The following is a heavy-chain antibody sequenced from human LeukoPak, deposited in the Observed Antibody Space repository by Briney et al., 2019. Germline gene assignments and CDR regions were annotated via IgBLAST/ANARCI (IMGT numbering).Heavy chain of an antibody. Sequence: ASVKVSCKASGYTFTGYYMHWVRQAPGQRLEWMGWINPNSGGTNYAQKFQGRVTMTRDTSISTAYMELSRLRSDDTAVYYCARLGYCSGGSCYAFDYWGQGTLVTVSS. V-gene: IGHV1-2*02. CDR3: ARLGYCSGGSCYAFDY. CDR2: INPNSGGT. CDR1: GYTFTGYY. D-gene: IGHD2-15*01. J-gene: IGHJ4*02.